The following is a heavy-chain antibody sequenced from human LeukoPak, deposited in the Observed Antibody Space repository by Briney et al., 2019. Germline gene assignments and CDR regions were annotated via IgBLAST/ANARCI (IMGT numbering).Heavy chain of an antibody. CDR1: GFTFSSYG. Sequence: AGSLRLSCAASGFTFSSYGMHRVRQAPDKGLKRVAVISYDGSNKYYADSVKGRFTISRDNSKNTLYLQMNSLRAEDTAVYYCAVVPAATFDYWGQGTLVTVSS. V-gene: IGHV3-30*03. CDR2: ISYDGSNK. J-gene: IGHJ4*02. CDR3: AVVPAATFDY. D-gene: IGHD2-2*01.